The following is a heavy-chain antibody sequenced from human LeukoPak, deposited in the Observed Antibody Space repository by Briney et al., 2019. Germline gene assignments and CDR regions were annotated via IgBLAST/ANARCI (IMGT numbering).Heavy chain of an antibody. CDR1: GFTFSDYS. CDR2: ISSRSTYR. CDR3: ARDMTTATTCYLQH. Sequence: GGSLRLSCAASGFTFSDYSMNWVRQAPGKGLEWVSSISSRSTYRYYADSVKGRFTISRDNAKYSLCLQMNSLRAEDTAVYYCARDMTTATTCYLQHWGQGTLVTVSS. D-gene: IGHD4-17*01. V-gene: IGHV3-21*06. J-gene: IGHJ1*01.